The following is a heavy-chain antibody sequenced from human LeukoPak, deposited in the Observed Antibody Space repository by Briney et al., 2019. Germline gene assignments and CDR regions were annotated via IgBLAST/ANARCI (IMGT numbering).Heavy chain of an antibody. CDR1: GYTFTSYD. J-gene: IGHJ5*02. CDR2: MNPNSGNT. V-gene: IGHV1-8*01. Sequence: ASVKVSCKASGYTFTSYDINWVRQATGQGLEWMGWMNPNSGNTGYAQKFQGRVTMTRNTSISTAYMELSSLRSEDTAVYYCARGIAAAGTSGPWGQGTLVTVSS. D-gene: IGHD6-13*01. CDR3: ARGIAAAGTSGP.